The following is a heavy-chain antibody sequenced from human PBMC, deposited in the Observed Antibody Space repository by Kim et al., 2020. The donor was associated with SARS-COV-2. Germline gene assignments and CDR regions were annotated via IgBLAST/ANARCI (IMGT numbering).Heavy chain of an antibody. V-gene: IGHV3-48*02. Sequence: GGSLRLSCAASGFTFSSYSMNWVRQAPGKGLEWISYIISTSSTIYYADSVKGRFTISRDNTKNSLYLQMNSLRDEEDTAVYYCARVHTSGRGYYFDVLG. CDR1: GFTFSSYS. J-gene: IGHJ4*01. CDR3: ARVHTSGRGYYFDV. CDR2: IISTSSTI. D-gene: IGHD3-3*01.